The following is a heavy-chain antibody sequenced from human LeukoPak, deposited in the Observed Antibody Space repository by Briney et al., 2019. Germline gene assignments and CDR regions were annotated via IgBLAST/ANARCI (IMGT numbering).Heavy chain of an antibody. Sequence: GGSLRLSCLTSGFTLSTNAMSWVRQAPGKGLEWISGISGSGASTYYADSVRGRFTISRDNSKNRLYLQMSSLRAEDTAVYYCVKLSSGSGSKFGFDSWGQGTLVTVSS. CDR2: ISGSGAST. D-gene: IGHD6-19*01. CDR3: VKLSSGSGSKFGFDS. J-gene: IGHJ4*02. V-gene: IGHV3-23*01. CDR1: GFTLSTNA.